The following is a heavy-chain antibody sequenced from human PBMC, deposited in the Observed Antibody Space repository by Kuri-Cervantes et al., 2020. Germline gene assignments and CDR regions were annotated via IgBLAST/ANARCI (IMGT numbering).Heavy chain of an antibody. CDR1: GAPMNSGDYY. CDR3: ARLPLGTEVYFDY. J-gene: IGHJ4*02. D-gene: IGHD3-16*01. V-gene: IGHV4-61*02. CDR2: IYTSGST. Sequence: SETLSLTCTVSGAPMNSGDYYWSWVRQPPGKGLEWIGRIYTSGSTSYNPSLKSRVTISVDTSKNQFSLKLSSVTAADTAVYYCARLPLGTEVYFDYWGQGTLVTVSS.